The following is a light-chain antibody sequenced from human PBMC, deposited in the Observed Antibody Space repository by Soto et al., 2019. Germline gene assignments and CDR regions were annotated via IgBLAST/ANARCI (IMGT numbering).Light chain of an antibody. J-gene: IGKJ4*01. CDR3: QQALS. CDR1: QSVSRYY. Sequence: TVLTQSPATLSLCPGERATLSCRASQSVSRYYLSWYQQKPGQAPRLLIYGASTRATGIPARFSGSGSGTDFTLTITSLQLEDFAVYYCQQALSFGGGTRVEI. V-gene: IGKV3D-7*01. CDR2: GAS.